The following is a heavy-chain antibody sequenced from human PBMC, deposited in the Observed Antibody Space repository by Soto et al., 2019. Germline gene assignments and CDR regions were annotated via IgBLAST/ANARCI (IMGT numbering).Heavy chain of an antibody. CDR1: GGSFSVYY. Sequence: PSDTLSLTCAVYGGSFSVYYWSWIRQPPGKGLEWIGEINHSGSTNYNPSPKSRVTISVDTSKNQFSLKLSSVTAADTAVYYCARGLRFAVSWFDPWGQGTLVTVSS. V-gene: IGHV4-34*01. J-gene: IGHJ5*02. CDR2: INHSGST. CDR3: ARGLRFAVSWFDP. D-gene: IGHD6-19*01.